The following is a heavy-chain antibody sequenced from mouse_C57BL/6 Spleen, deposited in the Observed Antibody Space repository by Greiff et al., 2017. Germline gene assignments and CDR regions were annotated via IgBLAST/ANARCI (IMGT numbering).Heavy chain of an antibody. V-gene: IGHV3-6*01. D-gene: IGHD3-3*01. CDR1: GYSITSGYY. J-gene: IGHJ4*01. CDR2: ISYDGSN. CDR3: AEGLRPYAMDY. Sequence: VQLKESGPGLVKPSQSLSLTCSVTGYSITSGYYWNWIRQFPGNKLEWMGYISYDGSNNYNPSLKNRISITRDTSKNQFFLKLNSVTTEDTATYYCAEGLRPYAMDYWGQGTSVTVSS.